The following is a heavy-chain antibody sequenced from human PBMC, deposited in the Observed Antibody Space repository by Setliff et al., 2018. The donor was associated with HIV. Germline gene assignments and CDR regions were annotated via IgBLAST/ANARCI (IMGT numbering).Heavy chain of an antibody. D-gene: IGHD3-16*01. Sequence: GGSLRLSCVGSGFTFSSYSINWVRQAPGKGLEWVSGINNRGDRTDYADSVKGRFTISRDNSKNTVDLQMNSLTVEDTAVYYCAKDLAANIYDFSALYYVPYPVGSWGQGTLVTVSS. V-gene: IGHV3-23*01. J-gene: IGHJ5*02. CDR3: AKDLAANIYDFSALYYVPYPVGS. CDR1: GFTFSSYS. CDR2: INNRGDRT.